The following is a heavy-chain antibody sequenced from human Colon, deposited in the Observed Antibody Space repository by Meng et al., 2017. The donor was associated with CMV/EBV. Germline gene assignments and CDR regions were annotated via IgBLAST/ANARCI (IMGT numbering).Heavy chain of an antibody. CDR1: EFTFTDYN. CDR2: INPNSGGP. V-gene: IGHV1-2*06. Sequence: SCKAYEFTFTDYNVHWVRQAPGQGLEWMGRINPNSGGPNYAQTFQGRVTMTREMSTNTAYMELGSLRSDDTAVYYCARELDTGGFDHWGQGTLVTVSS. D-gene: IGHD5-18*01. CDR3: ARELDTGGFDH. J-gene: IGHJ4*02.